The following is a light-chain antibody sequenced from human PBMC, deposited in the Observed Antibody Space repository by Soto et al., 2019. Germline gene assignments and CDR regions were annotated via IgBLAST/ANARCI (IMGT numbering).Light chain of an antibody. V-gene: IGKV1-5*03. J-gene: IGKJ2*01. CDR1: QSLNSW. CDR2: KTS. CDR3: QQYNTYS. Sequence: DIQMTQSPSTLSASVGDRVSITCRASQSLNSWLAWYQQKPGKAPKLLIYKTSTLESGVQSRFSGSGSGTEFHLTISNLQPDDFATYYCQQYNTYSFGQGTKLEIK.